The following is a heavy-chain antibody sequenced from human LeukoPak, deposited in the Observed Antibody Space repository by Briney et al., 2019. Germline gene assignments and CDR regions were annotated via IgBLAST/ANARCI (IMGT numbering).Heavy chain of an antibody. Sequence: GGSLRLSCAASGFTFSSYGMHWVRQAPGKGLEWVAFIRYDGSNKYYADSVKGRFTISRDNSKNTLYLQMNSLRAEDTAVYYCAKDLHCGGDCYPKYFQHWGQGTLVTVSS. D-gene: IGHD2-21*02. CDR1: GFTFSSYG. V-gene: IGHV3-30*02. CDR3: AKDLHCGGDCYPKYFQH. J-gene: IGHJ1*01. CDR2: IRYDGSNK.